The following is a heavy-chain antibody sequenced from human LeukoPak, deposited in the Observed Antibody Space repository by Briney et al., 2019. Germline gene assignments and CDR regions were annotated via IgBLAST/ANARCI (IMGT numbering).Heavy chain of an antibody. D-gene: IGHD4-17*01. V-gene: IGHV3-7*01. J-gene: IGHJ4*02. Sequence: GRSLRLSCAASGFTFSSYAIHWVRQAPGKGLEWVANIKQDGSEKYYVDSVKGRFTVSRDNAKNSLFLQMNSLRAEDTAMYYCVTETTVTGWGYWGQGTLVTVSS. CDR3: VTETTVTGWGY. CDR1: GFTFSSYA. CDR2: IKQDGSEK.